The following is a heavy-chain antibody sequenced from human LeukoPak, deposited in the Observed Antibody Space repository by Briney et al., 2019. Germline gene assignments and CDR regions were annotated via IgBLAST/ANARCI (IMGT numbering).Heavy chain of an antibody. J-gene: IGHJ3*02. V-gene: IGHV1-24*01. CDR3: ATLLSSSCRAFDI. CDR2: LYPEDGET. Sequence: GASVKVSCKVSGYTLTELSMQRVRQAPGKGIEWMGGLYPEDGETIYAQKFQGRVTMTEDTSTDTAYMELSSLRSEDTAVYYCATLLSSSCRAFDIWGQGTMVTVSS. D-gene: IGHD6-13*01. CDR1: GYTLTELS.